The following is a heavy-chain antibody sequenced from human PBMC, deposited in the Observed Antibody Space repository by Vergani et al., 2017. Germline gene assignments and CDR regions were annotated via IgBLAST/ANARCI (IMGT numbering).Heavy chain of an antibody. D-gene: IGHD6-19*01. CDR3: ARDQGGLAVAGTFDY. CDR1: GYTFTSYD. CDR2: ISAYNGNT. V-gene: IGHV1-18*01. Sequence: QVQLVQSGAEVKKPGASVKVSCKASGYTFTSYDINWVRQATGQGLEWMGWISAYNGNTNYAQKLQGRVTMTTDTSTSTAYMELRSLRSDDTAVYYCARDQGGLAVAGTFDYWGQGTLVTVSS. J-gene: IGHJ4*02.